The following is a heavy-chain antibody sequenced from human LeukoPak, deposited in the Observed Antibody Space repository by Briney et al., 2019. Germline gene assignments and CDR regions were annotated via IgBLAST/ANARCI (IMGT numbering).Heavy chain of an antibody. CDR1: GFTFSNAW. D-gene: IGHD3-16*01. J-gene: IGHJ6*02. V-gene: IGHV3-7*03. CDR3: ARGGGLDV. CDR2: INHNGNVN. Sequence: GGSLRLSCAASGFTFSNAWMNWVRQAPGKGLEWVASINHNGNVNYYVDSVKGRFTIPRDNAKNSLYLQMSNLRAEDTAVYFCARGGGLDVWGQGATVTVSS.